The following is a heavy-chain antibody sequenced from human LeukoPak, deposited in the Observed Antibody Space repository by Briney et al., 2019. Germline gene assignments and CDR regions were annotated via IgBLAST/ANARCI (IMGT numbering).Heavy chain of an antibody. Sequence: SETLSLTCTVSGGSITSSNYYWGWIRQPPGKGLEWIGSIYYSGSTYYNPSLKSRVTISVDTSKNQFSLKLNSVTAADTAVYYCAEQSGYDFDDWFDPWGQGTLVTVSS. CDR2: IYYSGST. CDR1: GGSITSSNYY. V-gene: IGHV4-39*01. J-gene: IGHJ5*02. CDR3: AEQSGYDFDDWFDP. D-gene: IGHD5-12*01.